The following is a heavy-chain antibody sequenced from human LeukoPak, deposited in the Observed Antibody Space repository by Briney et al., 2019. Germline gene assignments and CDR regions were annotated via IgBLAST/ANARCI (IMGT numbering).Heavy chain of an antibody. CDR1: GCSISSYD. V-gene: IGHV4-59*08. Sequence: AGTLSLTCTASGCSISSYDWSWIRQPPGKGLEYIASICYSGCTNYNPSLKSRVTISVDTSKSQFSLKLGSVTAADMALYYCAGLVRTYYYDSSGYCWDYWGQGTLVTVSS. J-gene: IGHJ4*02. D-gene: IGHD3-22*01. CDR3: AGLVRTYYYDSSGYCWDY. CDR2: ICYSGCT.